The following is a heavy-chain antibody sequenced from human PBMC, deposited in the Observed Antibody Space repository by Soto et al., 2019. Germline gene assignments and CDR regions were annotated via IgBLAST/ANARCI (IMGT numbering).Heavy chain of an antibody. CDR2: IYHSGST. CDR3: ASRPSGSGFDP. V-gene: IGHV4-30-2*01. Sequence: QLQLQESGSGLVKPSQTLSLTCAVSGGSISSGGYSWSWIRQPPGKGLECIGYIYHSGSTYYNTSIKSRVTISVDRSKNQFSLKLSSVTAADTAVYYCASRPSGSGFDPWGQGTLVTVSS. D-gene: IGHD1-26*01. J-gene: IGHJ5*02. CDR1: GGSISSGGYS.